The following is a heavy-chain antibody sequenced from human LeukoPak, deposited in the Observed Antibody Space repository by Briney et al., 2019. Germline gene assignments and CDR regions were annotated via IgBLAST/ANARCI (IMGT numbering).Heavy chain of an antibody. CDR1: GFTFSNAW. Sequence: PGGSLRLSCAASGFTFSNAWMSWVRQAPGKGLEWVGRIKSKTDGGTTDYAAPVKGRFTISRDDSKNTLYLQMNSLKTEDTAVYYCTTDRGYSNGGFDPWGQGTLVTVSS. D-gene: IGHD4-11*01. CDR3: TTDRGYSNGGFDP. V-gene: IGHV3-15*01. CDR2: IKSKTDGGTT. J-gene: IGHJ5*02.